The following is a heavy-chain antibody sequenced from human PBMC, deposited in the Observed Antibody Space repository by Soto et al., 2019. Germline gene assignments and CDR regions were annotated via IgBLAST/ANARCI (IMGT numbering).Heavy chain of an antibody. CDR1: GGSITTYY. CDR2: IYYSGST. D-gene: IGHD5-12*01. CDR3: AGYRGYDLSFDY. Sequence: PSETLSLTCTVSGGSITTYYWSWIRQPPGKGLEWIGYIYYSGSTNQNPSLKSRVTISVDTSKNQFSLRLSSVTAADTAIYYCAGYRGYDLSFDYWGQGTLVTVSS. J-gene: IGHJ4*02. V-gene: IGHV4-59*01.